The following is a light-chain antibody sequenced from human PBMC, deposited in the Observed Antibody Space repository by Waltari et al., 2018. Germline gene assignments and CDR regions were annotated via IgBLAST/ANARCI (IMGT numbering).Light chain of an antibody. CDR1: NIESKS. CDR2: YDN. CDR3: QVWDANTDPGV. J-gene: IGLJ1*01. Sequence: SYVLTQPPSVSVAPGETARTPCWGTNIESKSVHWYRQRPGQAPVVVISYDNDRAAGIPERFSGSNSGNTATLTISRVEAGDEADYYCQVWDANTDPGVFGTGTEVTVL. V-gene: IGLV3-21*01.